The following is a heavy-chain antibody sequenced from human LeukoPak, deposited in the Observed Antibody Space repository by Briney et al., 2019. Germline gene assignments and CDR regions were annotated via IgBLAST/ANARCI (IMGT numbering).Heavy chain of an antibody. J-gene: IGHJ3*02. CDR2: IYYSVST. Sequence: PSETLSLTCTVSGGSISSYYWSWIRQPPGKGLEWIGYIYYSVSTNYNPSLKSRVTISVDTSKNQFSLKLSSVTAADTAVYYCARADSSWDAFDIWGQGTMVTVSS. D-gene: IGHD6-13*01. CDR1: GGSISSYY. CDR3: ARADSSWDAFDI. V-gene: IGHV4-59*01.